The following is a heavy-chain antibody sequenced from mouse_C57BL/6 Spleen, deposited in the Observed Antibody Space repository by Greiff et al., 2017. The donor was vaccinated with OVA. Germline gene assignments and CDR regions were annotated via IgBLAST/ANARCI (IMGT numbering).Heavy chain of an antibody. CDR1: GYTFTSYW. Sequence: QVHVKQPGAELVKPGASVKLSCKASGYTFTSYWMHWVKQRPGQGLEWIGMIHPNSGSTNYNEKFKSKATLTVDKSSSTAYMQLSSLTSEDSAVYYCARDGDYDEAWFAYWGQGTLVTVSA. V-gene: IGHV1-64*01. J-gene: IGHJ3*01. D-gene: IGHD2-4*01. CDR3: ARDGDYDEAWFAY. CDR2: IHPNSGST.